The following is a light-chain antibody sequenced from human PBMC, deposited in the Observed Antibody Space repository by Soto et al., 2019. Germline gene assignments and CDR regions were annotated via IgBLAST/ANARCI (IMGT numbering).Light chain of an antibody. V-gene: IGKV3-15*01. CDR1: QSVSSN. CDR3: QQYNNWPPL. J-gene: IGKJ4*01. Sequence: EIVMTQSPATLSVSPGERVTLSCRASQSVSSNLAWYQQKPGQAPRLFIYGASTRATGIPARFSGSGSGTEFTLTISSLQFEDFAVYYCQQYNNWPPLFGGGTKVEIK. CDR2: GAS.